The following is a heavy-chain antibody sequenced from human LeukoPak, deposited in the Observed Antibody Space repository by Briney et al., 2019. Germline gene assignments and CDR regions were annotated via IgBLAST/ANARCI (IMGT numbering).Heavy chain of an antibody. Sequence: GASVKVSCKASGYTFTGYYIHWVRQAPGQGLEWMGWINPNSGGTNYAQRFQGRVTMTRDTSISTAYMELSRLRSDDTAVYYCARGGVGATYYFDYWGQGTLVTVSS. CDR1: GYTFTGYY. D-gene: IGHD1-26*01. J-gene: IGHJ4*02. V-gene: IGHV1-2*02. CDR3: ARGGVGATYYFDY. CDR2: INPNSGGT.